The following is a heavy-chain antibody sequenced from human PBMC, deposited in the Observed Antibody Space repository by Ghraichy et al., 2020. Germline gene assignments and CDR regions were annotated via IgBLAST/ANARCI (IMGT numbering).Heavy chain of an antibody. D-gene: IGHD2-15*01. Sequence: GGSLRLSCAASGFTFSSYAMSWVRQAPGKGLEWVSAISGSGGSTYYADSVKGRFTISRDNSKNTLYLQMNSLRAEDTAVYYCAKDFYRYCSGGSCYSADYWGQGTLVTVSS. CDR2: ISGSGGST. V-gene: IGHV3-23*01. CDR3: AKDFYRYCSGGSCYSADY. CDR1: GFTFSSYA. J-gene: IGHJ4*02.